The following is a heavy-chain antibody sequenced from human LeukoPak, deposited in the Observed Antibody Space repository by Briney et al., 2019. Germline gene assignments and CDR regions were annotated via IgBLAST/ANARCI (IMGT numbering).Heavy chain of an antibody. D-gene: IGHD3-22*01. Sequence: GGSLRLSCAASGFTVSSNYMSWVRQAPGKGLEWVSVIYSGGSTYYADSVKGRFTISRDNSKNTLYLQMNSLRAEDTAVYYCPRDARYYYDSSGYNWGQGTLVTVSS. CDR3: PRDARYYYDSSGYN. J-gene: IGHJ4*02. V-gene: IGHV3-66*01. CDR1: GFTVSSNY. CDR2: IYSGGST.